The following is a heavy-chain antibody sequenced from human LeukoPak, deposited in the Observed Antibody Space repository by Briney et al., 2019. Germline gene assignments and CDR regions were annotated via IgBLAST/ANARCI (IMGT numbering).Heavy chain of an antibody. D-gene: IGHD1-1*01. CDR1: GFTFSTYA. J-gene: IGHJ4*02. Sequence: GGSLRLSCAASGFTFSTYAMHWVRQAPGKGLEWVALIRSGGIEKFYADSVKGRFTVSRDNSKNTLYLQMNSLRVQDTATYYCAKDSTTWSFDSWGQGTLVTVSS. CDR2: IRSGGIEK. CDR3: AKDSTTWSFDS. V-gene: IGHV3-30*02.